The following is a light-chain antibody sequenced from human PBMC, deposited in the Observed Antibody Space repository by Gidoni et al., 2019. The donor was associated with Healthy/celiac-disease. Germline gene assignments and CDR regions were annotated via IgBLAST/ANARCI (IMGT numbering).Light chain of an antibody. CDR1: SSDVGGYNY. V-gene: IGLV2-14*03. Sequence: HSPLTHPASVSGSPGQSITISCTGTSSDVGGYNYVSWYQQHPGKAPKLMIYDVSNRPSGVSNRFSGSKSGNTASLTISGLQAEDEADYYCSSYTSSSTLEFGGGTKLTVL. J-gene: IGLJ2*01. CDR2: DVS. CDR3: SSYTSSSTLE.